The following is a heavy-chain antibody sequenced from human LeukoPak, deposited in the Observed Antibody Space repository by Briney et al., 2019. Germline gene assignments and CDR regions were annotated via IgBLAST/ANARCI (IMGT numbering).Heavy chain of an antibody. CDR1: GYTFTGYY. Sequence: ASVKVSCKASGYTFTGYYMHWVRQAPGQGLEWMGIINPSGGSTSYAQKFQGRVTMTRDTSTSTVYMELSSLRSEDTAVYYCATTGVTYCGGDCPAEIDYWGQGTLVTVPS. V-gene: IGHV1-46*01. CDR2: INPSGGST. D-gene: IGHD2-21*02. J-gene: IGHJ4*02. CDR3: ATTGVTYCGGDCPAEIDY.